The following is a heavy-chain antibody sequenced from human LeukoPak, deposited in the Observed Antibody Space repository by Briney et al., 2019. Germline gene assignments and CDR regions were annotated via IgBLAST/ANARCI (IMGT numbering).Heavy chain of an antibody. CDR3: ARVERITIFGVVSYFFDY. Sequence: ASVKVSCKASGYTFTSYDINWVRQATGQGLEWMGWMSPNSGNTGYAQKFQGRVTMTRNTSISTAYMELSSLRSEDTAVYYCARVERITIFGVVSYFFDYWGQGTLVTVSS. CDR2: MSPNSGNT. D-gene: IGHD3-3*01. J-gene: IGHJ4*02. V-gene: IGHV1-8*01. CDR1: GYTFTSYD.